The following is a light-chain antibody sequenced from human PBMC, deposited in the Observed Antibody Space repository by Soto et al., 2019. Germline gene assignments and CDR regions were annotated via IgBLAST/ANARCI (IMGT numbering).Light chain of an antibody. CDR3: QQRSDWPWT. CDR2: EAS. J-gene: IGKJ1*01. Sequence: EIVLTQSPATLSLSPGERATLSCRASQSVSSYLAWYQQKPGQAPRLLMYEASNRATGIPARFSGGGSGTDFTLTISRLEPEDFAVYYCQQRSDWPWTFGQGTKVEIK. V-gene: IGKV3-11*01. CDR1: QSVSSY.